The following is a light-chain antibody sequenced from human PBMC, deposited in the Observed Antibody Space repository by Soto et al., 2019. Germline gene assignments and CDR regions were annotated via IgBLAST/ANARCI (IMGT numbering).Light chain of an antibody. V-gene: IGLV1-40*01. J-gene: IGLJ2*01. CDR3: QSYDSSLSAL. CDR1: SSNIGAGYD. CDR2: GNS. Sequence: QSVLTQPPSVSGAPGQRITISCTWSSSNIGAGYDVHWYQQLPGTAPKLLIYGNSNRPSGVLDRFSGSKSGTSASLAITGLQAEDEADYYCQSYDSSLSALFGGGTKVTVL.